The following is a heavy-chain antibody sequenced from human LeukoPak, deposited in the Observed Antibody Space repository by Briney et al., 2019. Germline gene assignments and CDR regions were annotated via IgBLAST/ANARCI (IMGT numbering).Heavy chain of an antibody. V-gene: IGHV1-69*01. J-gene: IGHJ4*02. CDR1: GGTFSSYA. Sequence: GGSLRLSCAASGGTFSSYAISWVRQAPGQGLEWMGGIIPIFGTANYAQKFQGRVTITADESTSTAYMELSSLRSEDTAVYYCARDSRPIYDSSGYRTYYFDYWGQGTLVTVSS. CDR3: ARDSRPIYDSSGYRTYYFDY. CDR2: IIPIFGTA. D-gene: IGHD3-22*01.